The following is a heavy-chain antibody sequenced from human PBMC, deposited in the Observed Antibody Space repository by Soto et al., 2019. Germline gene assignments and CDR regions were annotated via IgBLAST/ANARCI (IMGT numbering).Heavy chain of an antibody. CDR2: INPNIGDT. V-gene: IGHV1-2*04. CDR1: GYTFTGYY. J-gene: IGHJ6*02. Sequence: QVQLVQSGAEVKKPGASVKVSCKASGYTFTGYYMHWVQQAPGQGLEWMGWINPNIGDTNYAQKFQGWVTMTRDTSISTAYMELSRLRSDDTAVYYCARADGMDVWGQGTTVTVSS. CDR3: ARADGMDV.